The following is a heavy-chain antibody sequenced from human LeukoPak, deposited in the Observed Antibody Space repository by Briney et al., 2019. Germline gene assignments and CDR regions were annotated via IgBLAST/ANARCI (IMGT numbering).Heavy chain of an antibody. CDR1: GGSFSGYY. CDR2: INHSGST. Sequence: SETLSLTCAVYGGSFSGYYWSWIRQPPGKGLEWIGEINHSGSTNYNPSLKSRVTISVDTSKNQFSLKLSSVTAADTAVYYCARIGDITMVRGAPRKYNWFDPWGQGTLVTVSS. J-gene: IGHJ5*02. CDR3: ARIGDITMVRGAPRKYNWFDP. V-gene: IGHV4-34*01. D-gene: IGHD3-10*01.